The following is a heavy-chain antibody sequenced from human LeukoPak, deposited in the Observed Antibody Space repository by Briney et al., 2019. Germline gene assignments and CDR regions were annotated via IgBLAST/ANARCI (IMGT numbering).Heavy chain of an antibody. Sequence: GGSLRLSCAASGFTFSSYSMNWVRQAPGKGLVWVSRINSDGSSTSYADSVKGRFTISRDNAKSTLYLQMNSLRAEDTAVYYCARGGTIIDYWGQGTLVTVSS. J-gene: IGHJ4*02. CDR1: GFTFSSYS. CDR2: INSDGSST. CDR3: ARGGTIIDY. D-gene: IGHD3-16*01. V-gene: IGHV3-74*01.